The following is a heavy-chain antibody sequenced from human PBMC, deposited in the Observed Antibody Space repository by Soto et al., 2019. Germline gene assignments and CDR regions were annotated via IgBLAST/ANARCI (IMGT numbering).Heavy chain of an antibody. D-gene: IGHD6-6*01. V-gene: IGHV3-23*01. J-gene: IGHJ5*02. CDR1: GFTFSSYA. CDR2: IRGSGGST. CDR3: AKDLFALTAARPFGFDP. Sequence: EVQLLESGGGLVQPGGSLRLSCGASGFTFSSYAMSWVRQPPWKGLEWVSAIRGSGGSTYYADSVKGRFTISRDNSKNTLYLQMNSLRAEDTAVYYCAKDLFALTAARPFGFDPWGQGTLVTVSS.